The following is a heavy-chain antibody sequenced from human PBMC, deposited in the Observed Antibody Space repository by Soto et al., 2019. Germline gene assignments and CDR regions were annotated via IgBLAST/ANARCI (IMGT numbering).Heavy chain of an antibody. D-gene: IGHD1-1*01. Sequence: EVQLVESGGGLVQPGRSLRLSCAASEFTFEDYAMHWVRQAPGKGLEWVSGISWNSGTLVYADSVKGRFTISRDNAKNSLFLQMNSLRAEDTALYFCAKGRTRPLQLGSFGDNAFDVWGQATMVTVSS. CDR1: EFTFEDYA. J-gene: IGHJ3*01. V-gene: IGHV3-9*01. CDR2: ISWNSGTL. CDR3: AKGRTRPLQLGSFGDNAFDV.